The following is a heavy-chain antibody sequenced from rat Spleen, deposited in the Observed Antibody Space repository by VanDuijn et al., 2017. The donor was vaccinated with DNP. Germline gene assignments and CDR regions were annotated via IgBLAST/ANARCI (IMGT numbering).Heavy chain of an antibody. V-gene: IGHV3-1*01. CDR2: ISYSGST. CDR1: GYSITSSY. J-gene: IGHJ2*01. D-gene: IGHD1-5*01. CDR3: ARWNIGTSTLDY. Sequence: EVQLQESGPGLVKTSQSLSLTCSVTGYSITSSYRWNWIRKFPGNKMERIGHISYSGSTSYNPSLKSRISITRDTSKNQFFLQLSSVTTEDTATYYCARWNIGTSTLDYWGQGVMVTVSS.